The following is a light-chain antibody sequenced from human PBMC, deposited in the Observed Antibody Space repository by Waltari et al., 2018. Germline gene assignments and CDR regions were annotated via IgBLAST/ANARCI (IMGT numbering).Light chain of an antibody. J-gene: IGKJ5*01. Sequence: DIQMTQSPSALSASVGDRVTITCRASQNIGRYLNWYEQKPGKAPKLLIHAASTLQGGVPSRISGSVSGTDFALTISSLQPEDFATYYCQQSYSNPLTFGQGTRLEI. CDR2: AAS. CDR1: QNIGRY. CDR3: QQSYSNPLT. V-gene: IGKV1-39*01.